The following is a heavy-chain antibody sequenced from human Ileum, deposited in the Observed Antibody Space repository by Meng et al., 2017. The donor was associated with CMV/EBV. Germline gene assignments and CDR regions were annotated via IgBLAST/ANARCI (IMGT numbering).Heavy chain of an antibody. J-gene: IGHJ4*02. Sequence: QVQLHQWGAGLLKPSETLSLTCAVYGESFSGYYWDWIRQSPGKGLEWIGQINQSGSTNYNPSLKSRATISVDTSKNQFSLKLSSVTAADAAMYYCARGRRYLFYWSQGTLVTVSS. V-gene: IGHV4-34*01. CDR2: INQSGST. D-gene: IGHD3-9*01. CDR1: GESFSGYY. CDR3: ARGRRYLFY.